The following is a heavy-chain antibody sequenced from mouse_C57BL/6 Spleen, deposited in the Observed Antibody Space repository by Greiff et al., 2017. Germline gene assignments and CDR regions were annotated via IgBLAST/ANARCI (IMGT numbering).Heavy chain of an antibody. CDR3: ARESVIYYGNYEPFAY. Sequence: VQLQESGAELVRPGTSVKVSCKASGYAFTNYLIEWVKQRPGQGLEWIGVINPGSGGTNYNEKFKGKATLTADKSSSTAYMQLSSLTSEDSAVYFCARESVIYYGNYEPFAYWGQGTLVTVSA. D-gene: IGHD2-1*01. V-gene: IGHV1-54*01. CDR1: GYAFTNYL. J-gene: IGHJ3*01. CDR2: INPGSGGT.